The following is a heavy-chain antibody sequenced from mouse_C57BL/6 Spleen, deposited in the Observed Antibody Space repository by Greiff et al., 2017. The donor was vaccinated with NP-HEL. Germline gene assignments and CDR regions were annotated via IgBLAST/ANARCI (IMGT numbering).Heavy chain of an antibody. CDR2: IDPSDSYT. V-gene: IGHV1-50*01. Sequence: QVQLQQPGAELVKPGASVKLSCKASGYTFTSYWMQWVKQRPGQGLEWIGEIDPSDSYTNYNQKFKGKATLTVDTSSSTAYMQLSSLTSEDSAVYYCARRAAQATGFVYWGQGTLVTVSA. CDR3: ARRAAQATGFVY. CDR1: GYTFTSYW. J-gene: IGHJ3*01. D-gene: IGHD3-2*02.